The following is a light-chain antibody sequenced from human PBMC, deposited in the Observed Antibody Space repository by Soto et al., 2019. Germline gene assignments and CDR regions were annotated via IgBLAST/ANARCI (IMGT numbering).Light chain of an antibody. Sequence: QSVLTQPPSVSGAPGQRVTISCTGSNSNIGAGHAAQWYQQPPGTTPKLLIYDNNRQPSGVPVRFSGSRSGTSASLAITGLQAEDEADYYCQSYDNDLSVVFGGGTKLTVL. J-gene: IGLJ2*01. CDR2: DNN. CDR1: NSNIGAGHA. V-gene: IGLV1-40*01. CDR3: QSYDNDLSVV.